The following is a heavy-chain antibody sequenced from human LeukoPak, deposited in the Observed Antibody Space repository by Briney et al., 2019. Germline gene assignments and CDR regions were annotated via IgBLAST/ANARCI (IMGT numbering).Heavy chain of an antibody. Sequence: TSETLSLTCTVSLDSTTSNFWSWVRQPPGKGLEWIGEIHRSGSPNYNPSLQSRVTISIDRSRNQIVLELSSGTAADTAVYYCAREILGGFNPGAYWGQGTLVTVSS. V-gene: IGHV4-4*02. CDR3: AREILGGFNPGAY. D-gene: IGHD1-14*01. CDR1: LDSTTSNF. J-gene: IGHJ4*02. CDR2: IHRSGSP.